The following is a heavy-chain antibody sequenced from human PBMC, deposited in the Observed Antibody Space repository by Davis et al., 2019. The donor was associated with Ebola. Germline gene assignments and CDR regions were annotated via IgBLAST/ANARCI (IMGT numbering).Heavy chain of an antibody. V-gene: IGHV4-39*01. D-gene: IGHD6-6*01. Sequence: MPGGSLRLSCTVSGGSISSSSYYWGWIRQPPGKGLGWIGSIYYSGSTYYNPSLKSRVAISVDTSKNQFSLKLSSVTAADTAVYYCARRRAARPDWFDPWGQGTLVTVSS. CDR3: ARRRAARPDWFDP. J-gene: IGHJ5*02. CDR2: IYYSGST. CDR1: GGSISSSSYY.